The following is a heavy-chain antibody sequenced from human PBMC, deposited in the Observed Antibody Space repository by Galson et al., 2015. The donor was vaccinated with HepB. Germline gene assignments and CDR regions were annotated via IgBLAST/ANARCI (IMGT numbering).Heavy chain of an antibody. CDR2: ISYDGSNK. CDR1: GFTFSSYG. D-gene: IGHD1-7*01. J-gene: IGHJ4*02. V-gene: IGHV3-30*18. Sequence: SLRLSCAASGFTFSSYGMHWVRQAPGKGLEWVAVISYDGSNKYYADSVKGRFTISRDNSKNTLYLQMNSLRAEDTAVYYCAKDLGITGTTWGTFDYWGQGTLVTVSS. CDR3: AKDLGITGTTWGTFDY.